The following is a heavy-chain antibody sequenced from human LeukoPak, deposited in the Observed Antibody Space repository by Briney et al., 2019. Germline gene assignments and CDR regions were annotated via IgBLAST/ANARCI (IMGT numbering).Heavy chain of an antibody. CDR3: AKGRSSGWPNDAFDI. CDR2: ISYDGSNK. V-gene: IGHV3-30*18. Sequence: GGSLRLSRAASGFTFSSYGMHWVRQAPGKGLEWVAVISYDGSNKYYADSVKGRFTISRDNSKNTLYLQMNSLRAEDTAVYYCAKGRSSGWPNDAFDIWGQGTMVTVSS. J-gene: IGHJ3*02. D-gene: IGHD6-19*01. CDR1: GFTFSSYG.